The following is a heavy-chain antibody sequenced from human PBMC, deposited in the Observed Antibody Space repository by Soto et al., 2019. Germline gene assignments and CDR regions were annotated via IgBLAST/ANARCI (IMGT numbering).Heavy chain of an antibody. CDR1: GGTFSSYA. CDR3: AGSPSSGWYGDAFDI. D-gene: IGHD6-19*01. V-gene: IGHV1-69*06. J-gene: IGHJ3*02. CDR2: IIPIFGTA. Sequence: WASVKVSCKASGGTFSSYAISWVRQAPGQGLEWMGGIIPIFGTANYAQKFQGRVTITADKSTSTAYMELSSLRSEDTAVYYCAGSPSSGWYGDAFDIWGQGTMVTVSS.